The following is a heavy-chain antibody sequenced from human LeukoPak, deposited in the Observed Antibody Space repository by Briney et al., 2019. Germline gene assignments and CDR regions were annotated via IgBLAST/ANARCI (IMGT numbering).Heavy chain of an antibody. CDR3: SKDMNSYGSVSSYNPWGPFDS. J-gene: IGHJ4*02. D-gene: IGHD3-10*01. CDR1: GFTFDNYA. V-gene: IGHV3-9*01. Sequence: SGGSLRLSCAASGFTFDNYAMHWVRQALGKGLEWVSGIAWNSGNTGFADSVKGRFTISRDNAENSLYLQMNSLTPEDTAFYFCSKDMNSYGSVSSYNPWGPFDSWGQGTLVTVSS. CDR2: IAWNSGNT.